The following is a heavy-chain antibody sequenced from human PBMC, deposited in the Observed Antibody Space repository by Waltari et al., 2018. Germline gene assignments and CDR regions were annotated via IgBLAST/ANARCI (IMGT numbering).Heavy chain of an antibody. CDR3: TRDSGPNIVVVPAARFDY. CDR1: GFTFGDYA. J-gene: IGHJ4*02. V-gene: IGHV3-49*03. CDR2: IRSKAYGGTT. D-gene: IGHD2-2*01. Sequence: EVQLVESGGGLVQPGRSLRLSCTASGFTFGDYAMSWFRQAPGTGLEWVGFIRSKAYGGTTEYAASVKGRFTISRDDSKSIAYLQMNSLKTEDTAVYYCTRDSGPNIVVVPAARFDYWGQGTLVTVSS.